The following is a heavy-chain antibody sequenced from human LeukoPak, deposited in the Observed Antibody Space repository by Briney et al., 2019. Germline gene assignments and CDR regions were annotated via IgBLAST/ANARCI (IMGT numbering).Heavy chain of an antibody. Sequence: SQTLSLTCAISGDSVSRNSATWNWIRQSPSRGLEWLARANYRSKWYYDYGVSVKSRMSINTDSSKNQFTLQLNSVTPEDTAVYYCVGCSGGSCHSGAFEIWGQGTMVTVSS. CDR2: ANYRSKWYY. D-gene: IGHD2-15*01. CDR1: GDSVSRNSAT. CDR3: VGCSGGSCHSGAFEI. J-gene: IGHJ3*02. V-gene: IGHV6-1*01.